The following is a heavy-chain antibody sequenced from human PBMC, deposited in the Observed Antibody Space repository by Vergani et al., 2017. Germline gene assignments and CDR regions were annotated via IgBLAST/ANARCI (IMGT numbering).Heavy chain of an antibody. J-gene: IGHJ4*02. CDR3: GRTDYGDNYYFDY. D-gene: IGHD4-23*01. CDR2: IYSGGST. CDR1: GFTVGSNY. Sequence: EAQVVESGGGLVQPGGSLRLSCAASGFTVGSNYMSWVRQAPGKGLEWVSVIYSGGSTYYADSVKGRFTISRDNSKNTLYLQINSLRTEDTAVYHCGRTDYGDNYYFDYWGQGTLVTVSS. V-gene: IGHV3-66*02.